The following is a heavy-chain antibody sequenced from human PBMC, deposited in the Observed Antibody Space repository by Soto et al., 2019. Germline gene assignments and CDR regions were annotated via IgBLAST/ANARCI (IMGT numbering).Heavy chain of an antibody. CDR3: ARALPQGGSGYRSYGMDV. CDR2: IYHSGST. CDR1: GGSISSGGYS. D-gene: IGHD3-22*01. V-gene: IGHV4-30-2*01. J-gene: IGHJ6*02. Sequence: SETLSLTCAVSGGSISSGGYSWSWIRQPPGKGLEWIGYIYHSGSTYYNPSLKSRVTISVDRSKNQFSLKLSSVTAADTAVYYCARALPQGGSGYRSYGMDVWGQGTTVTVSS.